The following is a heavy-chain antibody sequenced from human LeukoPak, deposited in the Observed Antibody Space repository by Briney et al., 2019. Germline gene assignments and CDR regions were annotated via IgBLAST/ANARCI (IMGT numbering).Heavy chain of an antibody. J-gene: IGHJ4*02. CDR1: GYTFTSYY. CDR2: INPSGGST. Sequence: ASVKASCKASGYTFTSYYMHWVRQAPGQGLEWMGIINPSGGSTSYAQKFQGRVTMTRDMSTSTVYMELSSLRSEDTAVYYCAREERVVAAPATFDYWGQGTLVTVSS. V-gene: IGHV1-46*01. D-gene: IGHD2-15*01. CDR3: AREERVVAAPATFDY.